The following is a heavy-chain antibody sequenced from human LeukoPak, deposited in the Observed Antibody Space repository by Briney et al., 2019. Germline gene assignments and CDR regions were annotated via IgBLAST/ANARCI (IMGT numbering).Heavy chain of an antibody. CDR1: GFSFSSSW. Sequence: PGGSLRLSCAASGFSFSSSWMSWVRQAPGKGLEWVANIKPDGSEKYYVDSVRGRFTLSRDNAKNSLYLQMNSLRAEDTAVYYCLRDTGCRTTNCYSHFDYWGQGTLVTVSS. V-gene: IGHV3-7*01. D-gene: IGHD2-2*01. CDR3: LRDTGCRTTNCYSHFDY. CDR2: IKPDGSEK. J-gene: IGHJ4*02.